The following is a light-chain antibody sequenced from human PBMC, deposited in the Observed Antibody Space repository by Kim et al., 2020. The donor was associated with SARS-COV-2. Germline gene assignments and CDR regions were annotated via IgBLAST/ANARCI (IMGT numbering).Light chain of an antibody. CDR3: QQYGSYPWT. CDR1: QSIPRW. CDR2: ETS. Sequence: DIQMTQSPSTLSASLGDRVTITCRASQSIPRWLAWYQQKPGKAPKLVIYETSNLEGGVPSRFSGSGSGTEFTLTISSLQPDDFATYYCQQYGSYPWTFGQGTKVEIK. J-gene: IGKJ1*01. V-gene: IGKV1-5*03.